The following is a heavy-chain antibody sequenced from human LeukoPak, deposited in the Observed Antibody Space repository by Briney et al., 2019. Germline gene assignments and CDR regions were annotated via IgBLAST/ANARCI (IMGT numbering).Heavy chain of an antibody. J-gene: IGHJ3*01. CDR3: VRAVSGTLGGAFDH. D-gene: IGHD1-7*01. V-gene: IGHV1-2*02. CDR2: INPNSGVT. Sequence: SVTGYSKASGYTFIDYFIHWMRQTPGQGLEWLGWINPNSGVTRYAQKFQDRVTMTRDTAAYMELSSLKSDDTAVYYCVRAVSGTLGGAFDHWGQGTAVTVSS. CDR1: GYTFIDYF.